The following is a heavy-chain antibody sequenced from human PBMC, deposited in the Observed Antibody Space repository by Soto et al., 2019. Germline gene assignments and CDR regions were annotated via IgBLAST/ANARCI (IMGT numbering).Heavy chain of an antibody. CDR2: INHSGST. D-gene: IGHD4-17*01. CDR1: GGSFSGYY. V-gene: IGHV4-34*01. Sequence: SLTCAVYGGSFSGYYWSWIRQPPGKGLEWIGEINHSGSTNYNPSLKSRVTISVDTSKNQFSLKLSSVTTADTAVYYCARDTPILLTTVGTQRYYYGMDVWGQGTTVTVSS. CDR3: ARDTPILLTTVGTQRYYYGMDV. J-gene: IGHJ6*02.